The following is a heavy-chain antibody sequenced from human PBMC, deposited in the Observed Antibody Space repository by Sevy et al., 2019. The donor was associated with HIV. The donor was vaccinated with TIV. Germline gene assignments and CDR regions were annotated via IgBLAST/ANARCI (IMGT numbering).Heavy chain of an antibody. CDR2: IQYDGSNK. CDR1: GFSFSSYG. V-gene: IGHV3-30*02. D-gene: IGHD2-21*01. J-gene: IGHJ4*02. Sequence: GGSLRLSCAASGFSFSSYGMHWVRQAPGKGLEWMSYIQYDGSNKDYADSVKGGFTISRDNSKNTLYLQMNSLGFEATAVFYCGKEGGGEGGDHWGQGTLVTVSS. CDR3: GKEGGGEGGDH.